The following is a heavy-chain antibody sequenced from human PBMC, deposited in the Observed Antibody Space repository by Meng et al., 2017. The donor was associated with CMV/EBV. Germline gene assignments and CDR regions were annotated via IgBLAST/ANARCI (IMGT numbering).Heavy chain of an antibody. J-gene: IGHJ5*02. CDR3: ARDAIDCSSTSWPGNWFDP. V-gene: IGHV3-66*01. CDR1: GFTVSSNY. CDR2: IYSGGST. Sequence: GGSLRLSCAASGFTVSSNYMSWVRQAPGKGLEWVSVIYSGGSTYYADSVKGRFTISRDNSKNTLYLQMNSLRAEDTAVYYCARDAIDCSSTSWPGNWFDPWGQGTLVTVSS. D-gene: IGHD2-2*01.